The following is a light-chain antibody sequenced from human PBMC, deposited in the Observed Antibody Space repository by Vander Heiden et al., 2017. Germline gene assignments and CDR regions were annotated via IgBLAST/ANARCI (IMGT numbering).Light chain of an antibody. CDR1: QSISSY. CDR3: QQSYSTPLT. CDR2: AAS. J-gene: IGKJ4*01. Sequence: DIQMTQTPYSLSASLGDRVTISCRASQSISSYLNWYQQKPGKAPKLLIYAASSLQSGVPSRFSGSGSGTDFTLTISSLQPEDFATYYCQQSYSTPLTFGGGTKVEIK. V-gene: IGKV1-39*01.